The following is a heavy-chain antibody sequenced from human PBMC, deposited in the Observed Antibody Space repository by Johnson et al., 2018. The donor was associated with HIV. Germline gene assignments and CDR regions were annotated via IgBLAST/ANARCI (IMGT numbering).Heavy chain of an antibody. Sequence: VQLVESGGGLIQPGGSLRLSCAASGFAVSSNYMSWVRQAPGQGLEWVSILYSGGSTYYADSVKGRFSISRDNSKNTLFLQLNSLRAEDTAVYYCTRQADIWGQGTMVTVSS. CDR1: GFAVSSNY. V-gene: IGHV3-66*02. CDR2: LYSGGST. CDR3: TRQADI. J-gene: IGHJ3*02.